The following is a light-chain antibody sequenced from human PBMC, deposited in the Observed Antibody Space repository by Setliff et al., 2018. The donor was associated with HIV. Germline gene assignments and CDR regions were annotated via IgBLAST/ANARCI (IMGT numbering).Light chain of an antibody. Sequence: QSALAQPASVSGSPGQSITISCTGTSSDVGGYNYVSWYQQHPGKAPKLMIYEVSNRPSGVSDRFSGSKSGNTASLTISGLQTEDEADYLCSSYTSSSPLYVFGTGTKVTVL. CDR2: EVS. CDR3: SSYTSSSPLYV. CDR1: SSDVGGYNY. J-gene: IGLJ1*01. V-gene: IGLV2-14*01.